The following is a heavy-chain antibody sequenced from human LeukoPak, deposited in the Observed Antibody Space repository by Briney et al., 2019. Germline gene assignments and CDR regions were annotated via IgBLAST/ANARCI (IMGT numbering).Heavy chain of an antibody. J-gene: IGHJ4*02. CDR1: GGSFSGYY. CDR2: INHSGST. V-gene: IGHV4-34*01. CDR3: ARHPLNVFREGWGRFDY. D-gene: IGHD2-21*01. Sequence: SETLSLTCAVYGGSFSGYYWSWIRQPPGKGLEWIGEINHSGSTNYNPSLKSRVTISVDTSKDQFSLKLSSVTAADTAVYYCARHPLNVFREGWGRFDYWGQGTLVTVSS.